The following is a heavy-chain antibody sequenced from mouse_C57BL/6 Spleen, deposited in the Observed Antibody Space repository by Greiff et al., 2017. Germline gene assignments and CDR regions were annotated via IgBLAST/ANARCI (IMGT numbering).Heavy chain of an antibody. CDR3: AIIYDGYDYAMDY. D-gene: IGHD2-3*01. CDR1: GYTFTNYW. V-gene: IGHV1-63*01. J-gene: IGHJ4*01. CDR2: IYPGGGYT. Sequence: QVQLQQSGAELVRPGTSVKMSCKASGYTFTNYWIGWAKQRPGHGLEWIGDIYPGGGYTNYNEKFKGKATLTADKSSSPAYMQFSSLTSEDSAIYYCAIIYDGYDYAMDYWGQGTSVTVSS.